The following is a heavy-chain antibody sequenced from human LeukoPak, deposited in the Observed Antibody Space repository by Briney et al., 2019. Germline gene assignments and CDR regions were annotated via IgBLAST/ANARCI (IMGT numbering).Heavy chain of an antibody. D-gene: IGHD7-27*01. CDR3: ARYPANWGSGD. Sequence: GGSLRLSCAASGFTFSSYSMNWDRQAPGKGLEWVSSISSSSSYIYYADSVKGRFTISRDNAKNSLYLQMNSLRAEDTAVYYCARYPANWGSGDWGQGTLVTVSS. J-gene: IGHJ4*02. CDR1: GFTFSSYS. V-gene: IGHV3-21*01. CDR2: ISSSSSYI.